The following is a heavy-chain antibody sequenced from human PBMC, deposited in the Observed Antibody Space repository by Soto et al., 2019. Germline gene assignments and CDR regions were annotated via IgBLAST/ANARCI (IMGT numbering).Heavy chain of an antibody. Sequence: PGGSLRLSCAASGFTVSSNYMSWVRQAPGKGLEWVSVIYSGGSTYYADSVKGRFTISRDNSKNTLYLQMNSLRAEDTAVYYCARDSVGFGVEYYYYYYMDVWGKGTTVTVSS. D-gene: IGHD3-3*01. V-gene: IGHV3-66*01. CDR1: GFTVSSNY. CDR2: IYSGGST. CDR3: ARDSVGFGVEYYYYYYMDV. J-gene: IGHJ6*03.